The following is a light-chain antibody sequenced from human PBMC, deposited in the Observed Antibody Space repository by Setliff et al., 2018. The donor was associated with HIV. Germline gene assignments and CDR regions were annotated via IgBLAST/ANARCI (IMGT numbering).Light chain of an antibody. V-gene: IGLV2-14*03. CDR1: SSDIAIYNF. CDR3: SSYTSSSTLV. CDR2: DAS. J-gene: IGLJ1*01. Sequence: QSALTQPASVSGSPGQSITISCTGTSSDIAIYNFVSWYQHHPGKAPKLIIYDASNRPSGVSNRFSGSKSGNTASLTISGPQAEDEADYYCSSYTSSSTLVFGTGTKVTVL.